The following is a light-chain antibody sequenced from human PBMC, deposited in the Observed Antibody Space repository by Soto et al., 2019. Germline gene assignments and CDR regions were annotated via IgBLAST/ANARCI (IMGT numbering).Light chain of an antibody. Sequence: QSVLTQPASVSGSPGQSITISCTGTSSDVGRFNYVSWYQHHPGKAPRLLIYEVTDRPSGVSNRFSGSKSGNTASLTISGLQGEDEADYYCLSYTASTTWVFGGGTKLTVL. J-gene: IGLJ3*02. CDR1: SSDVGRFNY. V-gene: IGLV2-14*01. CDR3: LSYTASTTWV. CDR2: EVT.